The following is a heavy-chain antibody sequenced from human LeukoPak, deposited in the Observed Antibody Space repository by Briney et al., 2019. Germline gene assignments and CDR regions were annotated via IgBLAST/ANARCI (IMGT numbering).Heavy chain of an antibody. CDR3: AKDDGTGYCTNGVCPPNDAFDI. Sequence: GGSLRLSCAASGFTFSTYAMTWVRQAPGKGLEWVSLISGTGGSTYYADSVKGRFTISRDNSKNTLYLQMNSLRAEDTAVYYCAKDDGTGYCTNGVCPPNDAFDIWGQGTMVTVSS. CDR2: ISGTGGST. V-gene: IGHV3-23*01. J-gene: IGHJ3*02. CDR1: GFTFSTYA. D-gene: IGHD2-8*01.